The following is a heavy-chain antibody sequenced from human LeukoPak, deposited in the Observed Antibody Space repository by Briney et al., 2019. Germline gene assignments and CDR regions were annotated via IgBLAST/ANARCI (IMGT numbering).Heavy chain of an antibody. CDR1: GGSISSYY. Sequence: SETLSLTCTVSGGSISSYYWSWIRQPPGKGLEWIGYIYYSGSTNYNPSLKSRVTISVDTSKNQFSLKLCSVTAADTAVYYCARDQGSSWSYYYYGMDVWGQGTTVTVSS. D-gene: IGHD6-13*01. CDR2: IYYSGST. V-gene: IGHV4-59*01. J-gene: IGHJ6*02. CDR3: ARDQGSSWSYYYYGMDV.